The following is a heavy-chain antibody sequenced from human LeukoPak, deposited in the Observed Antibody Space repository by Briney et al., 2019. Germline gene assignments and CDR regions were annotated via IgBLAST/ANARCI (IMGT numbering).Heavy chain of an antibody. Sequence: SQTLSLTCAISGDSVSTNSATWTWLRQSPSRGLEWLGRTYYRSKWYNDYAVSMKSRITINPDTSKNQFSLQLNSVTPEDTAVYYCTRGPSGSYSHFDYWGQGTLVTASS. J-gene: IGHJ4*02. CDR1: GDSVSTNSAT. V-gene: IGHV6-1*01. CDR3: TRGPSGSYSHFDY. D-gene: IGHD1-26*01. CDR2: TYYRSKWYN.